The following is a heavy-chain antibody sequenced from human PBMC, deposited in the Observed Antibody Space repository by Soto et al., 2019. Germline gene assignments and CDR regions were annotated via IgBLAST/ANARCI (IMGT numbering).Heavy chain of an antibody. CDR2: IIPFFDSR. J-gene: IGHJ6*02. CDR1: RDAFSKYA. CDR3: ARGETYLGV. V-gene: IGHV1-69*13. D-gene: IGHD3-16*01. Sequence: ASVKVSCKASRDAFSKYAFNWVRQAPGQGLEWMGWIIPFFDSRNYAEKFQGRVTITADESASTAYMELRSLRFEDTAVYYYARGETYLGVWGQGTTVTVSS.